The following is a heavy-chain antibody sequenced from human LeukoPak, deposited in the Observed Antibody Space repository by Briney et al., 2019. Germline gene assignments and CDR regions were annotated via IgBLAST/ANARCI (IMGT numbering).Heavy chain of an antibody. CDR3: ARVPRPYCTNGVCDYYYGMDV. V-gene: IGHV4-34*01. Sequence: SETLSLTCAVYGGSFSGYYWSWIRQPPGKGLEWIGEINHSGSTNYNPSLKSRVTISVDTSKNQFSLKLSSVTAADTAVYYCARVPRPYCTNGVCDYYYGMDVWGQGTTVTVSS. J-gene: IGHJ6*02. D-gene: IGHD2-8*01. CDR2: INHSGST. CDR1: GGSFSGYY.